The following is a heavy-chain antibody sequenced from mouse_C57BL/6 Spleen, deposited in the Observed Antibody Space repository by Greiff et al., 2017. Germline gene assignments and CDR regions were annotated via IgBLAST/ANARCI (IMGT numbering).Heavy chain of an antibody. Sequence: QVQLKESGAELARPGASVKLSCKASGYTFTSYGISWVKQRTGQGLEWIGEIYPRSGNTYYNVKFKGKATLTADKSSSTAYMELRSLPSEDSAVYFCARVGANWDVYYAMDYWGQGTSVTVSS. CDR3: ARVGANWDVYYAMDY. CDR2: IYPRSGNT. CDR1: GYTFTSYG. V-gene: IGHV1-81*01. J-gene: IGHJ4*01. D-gene: IGHD4-1*01.